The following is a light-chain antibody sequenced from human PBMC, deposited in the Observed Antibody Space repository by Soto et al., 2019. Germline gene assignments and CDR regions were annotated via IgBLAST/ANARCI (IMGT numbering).Light chain of an antibody. CDR1: SSDVGSYNL. V-gene: IGLV2-23*02. CDR3: CSYAGGPYV. Sequence: QSALTQPASVSGSPGQSITISCTGTSSDVGSYNLVSWYQQLPGKAPKLMIFEITRRPSGVSNRFSAPKSGNTASLTISGLQAEDEADYYCCSYAGGPYVFGTGTKVTVL. CDR2: EIT. J-gene: IGLJ1*01.